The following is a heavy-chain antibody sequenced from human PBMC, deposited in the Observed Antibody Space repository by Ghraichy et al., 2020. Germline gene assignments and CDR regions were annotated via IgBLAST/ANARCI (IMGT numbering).Heavy chain of an antibody. CDR2: VNFAYRT. CDR3: ARQSITGPTGAFDI. V-gene: IGHV3-13*01. CDR1: GFSISSYD. J-gene: IGHJ3*02. D-gene: IGHD1-20*01. Sequence: GGSLRLSCAASGFSISSYDMHWVRQTPGEGLEWVSCVNFAYRTFYPDFMRGRFTVSRDNAKNSFYLQMNSLTAADTAVYYCARQSITGPTGAFDIWGRGTVVTVSS.